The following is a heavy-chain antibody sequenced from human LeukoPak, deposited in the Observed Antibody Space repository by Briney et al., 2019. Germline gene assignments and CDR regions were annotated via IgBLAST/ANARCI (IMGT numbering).Heavy chain of an antibody. V-gene: IGHV6-1*01. CDR1: GDSVSSNTAA. CDR3: AREVAGTWAFDI. Sequence: SQTLSLTCAISGDSVSSNTAAWYWIRQSPSRGLEWLGRTFYRSRWYDDYAPSVKGRLAINPDTSKNQFSLHLNSVTPADTAVYYCAREVAGTWAFDIWGQGTMVTVSS. J-gene: IGHJ3*02. CDR2: TFYRSRWYD. D-gene: IGHD6-19*01.